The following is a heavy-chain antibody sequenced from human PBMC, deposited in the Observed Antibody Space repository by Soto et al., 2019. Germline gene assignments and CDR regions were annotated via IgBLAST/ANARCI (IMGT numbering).Heavy chain of an antibody. CDR1: GFMFSSYW. CDR3: ARGTTPSEY. D-gene: IGHD4-17*01. CDR2: INQDGSET. V-gene: IGHV3-7*03. Sequence: EVRLVESGGGLVQPGGSLRLSCAASGFMFSSYWMTWVRQAPGKGLEWVANINQDGSETYYVDSVKGRFTISRDNAKNLLSLEMNSLRAEDTAVYYCARGTTPSEYWGQGTLVPVSS. J-gene: IGHJ4*02.